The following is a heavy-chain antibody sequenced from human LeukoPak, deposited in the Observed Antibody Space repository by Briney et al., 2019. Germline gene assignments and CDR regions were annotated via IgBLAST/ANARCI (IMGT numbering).Heavy chain of an antibody. D-gene: IGHD3-10*01. J-gene: IGHJ4*02. Sequence: GGSLRLSRAASGFTFSSYGMHWVPQAPGKGLEWVAVISYDGSNKYYADSVKGRFTISRDNSKNTLYLQMNSLRAEDTAVYYCAKDRLGLMDGFGELLSFLFDYWGQGTLVTVSS. CDR1: GFTFSSYG. CDR2: ISYDGSNK. CDR3: AKDRLGLMDGFGELLSFLFDY. V-gene: IGHV3-30*18.